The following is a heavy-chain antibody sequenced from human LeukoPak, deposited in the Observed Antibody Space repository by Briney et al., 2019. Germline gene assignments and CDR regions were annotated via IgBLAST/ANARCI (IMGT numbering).Heavy chain of an antibody. Sequence: PRGSLRLSCAASGFTFSSHWMHWVRQAPGKGLEWVADIKEDGSDKYSLDSVKGRFAISRDNAKNSLYLQMNSLRAEDTAVYYCARDTYRFFDLWGRGTLVTVSS. CDR3: ARDTYRFFDL. CDR2: IKEDGSDK. CDR1: GFTFSSHW. J-gene: IGHJ2*01. V-gene: IGHV3-7*01.